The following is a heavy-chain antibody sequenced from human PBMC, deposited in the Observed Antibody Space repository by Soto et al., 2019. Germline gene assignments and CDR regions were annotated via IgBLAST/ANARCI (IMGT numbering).Heavy chain of an antibody. CDR3: ARTPGPEVAASLEYYYFSGMDV. V-gene: IGHV5-51*01. J-gene: IGHJ6*02. D-gene: IGHD2-15*01. Sequence: GESLTIYCEASGYSFTRYWIGWVRQMPGKGLEWMGIIHPGDSDTKYSPSFQGQVTISVDKSITTAYLQWSSLKASDTAMYYCARTPGPEVAASLEYYYFSGMDVWGQGTTVTVSS. CDR2: IHPGDSDT. CDR1: GYSFTRYW.